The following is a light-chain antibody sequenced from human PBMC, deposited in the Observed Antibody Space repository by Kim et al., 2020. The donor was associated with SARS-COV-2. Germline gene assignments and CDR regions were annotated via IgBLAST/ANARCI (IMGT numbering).Light chain of an antibody. J-gene: IGLJ2*01. CDR3: FSYSSSSTLV. Sequence: GQSTTTSCTGTSSDISAYNFVSWYQQHPGKVPKLMIYDVSDRPSGVSNRFSGSKSGNTASLTISGLQAEDEADYYCFSYSSSSTLVFGGGTQLTVL. CDR1: SSDISAYNF. CDR2: DVS. V-gene: IGLV2-14*03.